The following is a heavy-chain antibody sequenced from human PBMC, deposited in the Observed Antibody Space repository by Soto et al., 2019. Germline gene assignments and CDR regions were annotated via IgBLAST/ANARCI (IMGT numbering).Heavy chain of an antibody. J-gene: IGHJ6*02. D-gene: IGHD3-3*01. CDR3: ARGTAKYDFWSGYYLEGYGMDV. Sequence: PEETLSLTCAVYGGSLSGYYWSWIRQPPGKGLEWIGEINHSGSTNYNPSLKSRVTISVDTSKNQFSLKLSSVTAADTAVYYCARGTAKYDFWSGYYLEGYGMDVWGQGTTVTVSS. V-gene: IGHV4-34*01. CDR1: GGSLSGYY. CDR2: INHSGST.